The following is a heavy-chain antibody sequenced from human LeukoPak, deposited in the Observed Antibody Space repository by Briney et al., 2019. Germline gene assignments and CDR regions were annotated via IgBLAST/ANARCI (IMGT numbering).Heavy chain of an antibody. CDR3: ARDFLHRALWWY. J-gene: IGHJ4*02. CDR2: IYYSGST. V-gene: IGHV4-31*03. CDR1: GGSISSGGYY. D-gene: IGHD4/OR15-4a*01. Sequence: SETLSLTCTVSGGSISSGGYYWSWIRQHPGKGLEWIGYIYYSGSTYYNPSLKSRVTISVDTSKNQFSLKLSSVTAADTAVYYCARDFLHRALWWYWGQGTLVTVSS.